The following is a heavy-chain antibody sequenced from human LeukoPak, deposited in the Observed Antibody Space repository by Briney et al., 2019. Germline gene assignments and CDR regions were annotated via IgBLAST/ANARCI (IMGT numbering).Heavy chain of an antibody. J-gene: IGHJ4*02. CDR1: GFTLSNYW. V-gene: IGHV3-74*01. Sequence: PGGSLRLSCVASGFTLSNYWMYWVRQVPGKGLVWVSRSNSDGRSPSYADSVKGRVTTSRDNAKNTVYLQMNSLRVEDTAVYYCARGGYYEAVDYWGQGTQVTVSS. CDR2: SNSDGRSP. D-gene: IGHD3-22*01. CDR3: ARGGYYEAVDY.